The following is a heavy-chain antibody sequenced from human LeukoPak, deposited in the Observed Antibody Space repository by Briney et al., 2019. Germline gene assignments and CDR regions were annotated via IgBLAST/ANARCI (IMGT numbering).Heavy chain of an antibody. D-gene: IGHD2-2*01. Sequence: SETLSLTCTVSGGSISSYYWSWIRQPAGKGLEWIGRIYTSGSTNYNPSLKSRVTMSVDTSKNQFSLRLSSVTAADTAVYYCARSPSCHAGTSCYLDWFDPWGQGTLVTVSS. V-gene: IGHV4-4*07. CDR1: GGSISSYY. CDR3: ARSPSCHAGTSCYLDWFDP. J-gene: IGHJ5*02. CDR2: IYTSGST.